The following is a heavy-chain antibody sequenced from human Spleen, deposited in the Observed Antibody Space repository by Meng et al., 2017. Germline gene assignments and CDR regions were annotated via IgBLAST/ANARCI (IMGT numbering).Heavy chain of an antibody. CDR1: GGHLKDYS. D-gene: IGHD4-11*01. CDR2: INHSGST. CDR3: ARGPTTMAHDFDY. Sequence: QDQLHEWSAGLLYPSEPLPLTCVFSGGHLKDYSGRWIRQPPGKGLEGIGEINHSGSTNYNPSLESRATISVDTSQNNLSLKLSSVTAADSAVYYCARGPTTMAHDFDYWGQGTLVTVSS. J-gene: IGHJ4*02. V-gene: IGHV4-34*01.